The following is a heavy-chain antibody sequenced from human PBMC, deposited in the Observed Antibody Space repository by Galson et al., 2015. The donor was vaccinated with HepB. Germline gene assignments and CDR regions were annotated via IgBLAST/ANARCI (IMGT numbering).Heavy chain of an antibody. CDR3: ARDLSGYSGYDSDNYGMDV. CDR1: GFTFSSYW. J-gene: IGHJ6*02. Sequence: SLRLSCAASGFTFSSYWMSWVRQAPGKGLEWVANIKQDGSEKYYVDSVKSRFTISRDNAKNSLYLQMNSLRAEDTAVYYCARDLSGYSGYDSDNYGMDVWGQGTTVTVSS. CDR2: IKQDGSEK. D-gene: IGHD5-12*01. V-gene: IGHV3-7*03.